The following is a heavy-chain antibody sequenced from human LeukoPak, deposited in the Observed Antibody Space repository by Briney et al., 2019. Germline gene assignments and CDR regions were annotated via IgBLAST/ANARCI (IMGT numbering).Heavy chain of an antibody. Sequence: TSETLSLTCTVYGGSMKSSIYYWGWIRQHPGKGLEWLGYIFYSGSTYYNPSLKSRISISVDTSKNQFSLRLTSVTAADTAVYYCARWFGDPDPGDNFMDVWVNGTTVTVSS. CDR3: ARWFGDPDPGDNFMDV. V-gene: IGHV4-31*03. D-gene: IGHD3-10*01. J-gene: IGHJ6*03. CDR1: GGSMKSSIYY. CDR2: IFYSGST.